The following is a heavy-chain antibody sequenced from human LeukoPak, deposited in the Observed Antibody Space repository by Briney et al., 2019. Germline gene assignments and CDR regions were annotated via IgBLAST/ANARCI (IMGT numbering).Heavy chain of an antibody. CDR2: IYYSGST. V-gene: IGHV4-59*01. D-gene: IGHD6-19*01. CDR3: ASVNNIAVAPDYYYYMDV. Sequence: NSSETLSLTCTVSGGSISSYYWSWIPHPPREGLWWSGYIYYSGSTNHNPSLKSRVTISVDTSKNQFSLELSSVTAADTAVYYCASVNNIAVAPDYYYYMDVWGKGTTVTVSS. J-gene: IGHJ6*03. CDR1: GGSISSYY.